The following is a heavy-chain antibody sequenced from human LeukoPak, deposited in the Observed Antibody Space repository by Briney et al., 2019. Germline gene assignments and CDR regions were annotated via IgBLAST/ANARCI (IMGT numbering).Heavy chain of an antibody. D-gene: IGHD6-19*01. CDR1: GFTFSSYS. Sequence: GGSLRLSCAASGFTFSSYSMNWVRQAPGKGREWVSSISSSSSYIYYADSVKGRFTISRDNAKNSLYLQMNSLRAEDTAVYYCARDGSGWYGAAFDNWGQGTMVTVSS. V-gene: IGHV3-21*01. J-gene: IGHJ3*02. CDR2: ISSSSSYI. CDR3: ARDGSGWYGAAFDN.